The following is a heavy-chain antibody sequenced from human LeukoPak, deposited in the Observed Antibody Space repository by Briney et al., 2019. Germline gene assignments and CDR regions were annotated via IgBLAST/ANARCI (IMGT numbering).Heavy chain of an antibody. Sequence: ASVKVPCKTSGYTFTSYDFNWVRQRPGQGLEWMGWISSYNRKTYYTQSLQGRVTMTTDTSTSTAYMELTSLTSDDTAVYYCARGFYGSGSYHYFDYWGQGTLVTVSS. CDR2: ISSYNRKT. CDR1: GYTFTSYD. J-gene: IGHJ4*02. CDR3: ARGFYGSGSYHYFDY. V-gene: IGHV1-18*01. D-gene: IGHD3-10*01.